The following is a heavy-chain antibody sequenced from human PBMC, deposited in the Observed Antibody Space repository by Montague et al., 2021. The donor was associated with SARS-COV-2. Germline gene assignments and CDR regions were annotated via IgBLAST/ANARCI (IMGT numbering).Heavy chain of an antibody. Sequence: SETLSLTCTVSGGSISSYYWSWIRQSPGKGLEWIGRIHTSGSTDXXPPLNSRVTMSVDTSKNQFSLKLSSVTAADTAVYYCASGEYYDFWSGYYSHDYVSGMDVWGQGTPVTVSS. CDR2: IHTSGST. CDR3: ASGEYYDFWSGYYSHDYVSGMDV. D-gene: IGHD3-3*01. CDR1: GGSISSYY. V-gene: IGHV4-4*07. J-gene: IGHJ6*02.